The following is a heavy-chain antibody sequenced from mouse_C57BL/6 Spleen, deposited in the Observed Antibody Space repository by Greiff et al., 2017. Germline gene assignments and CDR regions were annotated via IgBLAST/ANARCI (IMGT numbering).Heavy chain of an antibody. V-gene: IGHV1-26*01. J-gene: IGHJ4*01. Sequence: EVQLQQSGPELVKPGASVKISCKASGYTFTDYYMNWVKQSHGKSLEWIGDINPNNGGTSYNQKFKGKATLTVDKSSSTAYMELRSLTSEDSAVYYCARNDGNYRYARDYWGQGTSVTVSS. D-gene: IGHD2-3*01. CDR3: ARNDGNYRYARDY. CDR2: INPNNGGT. CDR1: GYTFTDYY.